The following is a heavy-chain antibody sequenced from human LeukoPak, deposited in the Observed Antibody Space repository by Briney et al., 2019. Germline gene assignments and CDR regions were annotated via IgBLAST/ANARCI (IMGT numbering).Heavy chain of an antibody. J-gene: IGHJ4*02. V-gene: IGHV3-7*01. CDR3: ARDSRPLLEWLMGGEKYFDY. Sequence: PGGSLRLSCVVSGFTFSNYWMSWVRQAPGKGLEWVANIKQDGSEKYYVDSVKGRFTISRDNAKNSLNLQMNSLRAEDTAVYYCARDSRPLLEWLMGGEKYFDYWGQGTLVTVSS. CDR2: IKQDGSEK. CDR1: GFTFSNYW. D-gene: IGHD3-3*01.